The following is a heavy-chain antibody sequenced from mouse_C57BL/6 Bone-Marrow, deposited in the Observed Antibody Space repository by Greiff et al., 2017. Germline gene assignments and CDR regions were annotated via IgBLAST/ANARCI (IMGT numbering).Heavy chain of an antibody. CDR2: IYPGNSGT. J-gene: IGHJ2*01. V-gene: IGHV1-5*01. CDR3: TSQTGSYYFDY. Sequence: EVQLQQSGTVLARPGASVKMSCKTSGYTFTSYWMHWVKQRPGQGLEWIGAIYPGNSGTSYNQKFKGKAKLTAVTSASTAYMELSSLTNNDSAVYYCTSQTGSYYFDYWGQGTTLTVAS. D-gene: IGHD4-1*01. CDR1: GYTFTSYW.